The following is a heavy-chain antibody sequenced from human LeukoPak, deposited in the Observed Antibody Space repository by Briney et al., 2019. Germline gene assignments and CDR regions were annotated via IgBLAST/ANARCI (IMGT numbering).Heavy chain of an antibody. CDR1: GFSFSRYW. Sequence: GGSLGLSCAASGFSFSRYWMTWVRQAPGKGLEWVANIKGDVSDDHYVASVRGRFTISRDNAKRSLYLQMNNLRAEDTGVYYCARVADYDFLSGYYSPFDHWGQGVLVIVSS. D-gene: IGHD3-3*01. CDR2: IKGDVSDD. V-gene: IGHV3-7*01. CDR3: ARVADYDFLSGYYSPFDH. J-gene: IGHJ4*02.